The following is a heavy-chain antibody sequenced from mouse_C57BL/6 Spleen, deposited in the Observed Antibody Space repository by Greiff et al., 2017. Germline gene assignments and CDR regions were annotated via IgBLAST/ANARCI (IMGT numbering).Heavy chain of an antibody. V-gene: IGHV2-2*01. CDR3: ARKRGITTVADWYFDV. J-gene: IGHJ1*03. D-gene: IGHD1-1*01. CDR1: GFSLTSYG. CDR2: IWSGGST. Sequence: QVQLQQSGPGLVQPSQSLSITCTVSGFSLTSYGVHWVRQSPGKGLEWLGVIWSGGSTDYNAAFISRLSISKDNSKSQVFFKMNSLQADDTAIYYWARKRGITTVADWYFDVWGTGTTVTVSS.